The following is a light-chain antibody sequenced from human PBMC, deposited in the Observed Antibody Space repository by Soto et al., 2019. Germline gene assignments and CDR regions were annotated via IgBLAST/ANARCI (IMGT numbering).Light chain of an antibody. CDR3: QQYYSLPRT. V-gene: IGKV4-1*01. Sequence: DIFMTQSPPSLAVSLSEIATITYTSSQSDLCRTISNACLGWYQQKPGQPPRLLMSGAASRASGIPDRFSGSGSGTDFTLTISSLQAEDVAVYYCQQYYSLPRTFGQGTKVDIK. J-gene: IGKJ1*01. CDR2: GAA. CDR1: QSDLCRTISNAC.